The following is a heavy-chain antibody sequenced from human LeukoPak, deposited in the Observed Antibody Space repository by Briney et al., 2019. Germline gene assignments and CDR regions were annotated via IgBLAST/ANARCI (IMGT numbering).Heavy chain of an antibody. D-gene: IGHD6-19*01. CDR1: GGTFSSYA. Sequence: SVKVSCKASGGTFSSYAISWVRQAPGQGLEWMGRIIPILGIANYAQKFQGRVTITADKSTSTAYMELSSLRSEDTAVYYCARDGSTSPNSSGWYNWFDPWGQGTLVTVSS. V-gene: IGHV1-69*04. J-gene: IGHJ5*02. CDR3: ARDGSTSPNSSGWYNWFDP. CDR2: IIPILGIA.